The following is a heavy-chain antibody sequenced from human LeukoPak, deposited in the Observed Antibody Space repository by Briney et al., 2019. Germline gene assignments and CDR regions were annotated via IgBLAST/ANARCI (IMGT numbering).Heavy chain of an antibody. J-gene: IGHJ4*02. D-gene: IGHD3-22*01. V-gene: IGHV1-8*03. CDR3: ARGGYYDSSN. Sequence: GSSVKVSCKASGGTFSSYAISWVRQATGQGLEWMGWMNPNSGNTGYAQKFQGRVTITRNTSISTAYMELSSLRSEDTAVYYCARGGYYDSSNWGQGTLVTVSS. CDR2: MNPNSGNT. CDR1: GGTFSSYA.